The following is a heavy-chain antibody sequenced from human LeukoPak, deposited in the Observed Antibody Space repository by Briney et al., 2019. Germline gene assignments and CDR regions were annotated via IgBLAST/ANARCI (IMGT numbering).Heavy chain of an antibody. V-gene: IGHV3-30*01. J-gene: IGHJ4*02. Sequence: GGSLRLSCAASGFTFSSYAMHWVRQAPGKGLEWVAVISYDGSNKYYADSVKGRFTISRDNSRDTLYLQMNSRRAEDTAVYYCARAQGGAVVVPAATVDYWGQGTLVTVSS. CDR3: ARAQGGAVVVPAATVDY. D-gene: IGHD2-2*01. CDR1: GFTFSSYA. CDR2: ISYDGSNK.